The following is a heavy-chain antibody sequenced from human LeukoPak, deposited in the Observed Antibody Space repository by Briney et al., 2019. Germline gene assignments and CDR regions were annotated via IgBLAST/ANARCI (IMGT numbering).Heavy chain of an antibody. CDR2: MSYSGST. CDR3: ARVRWPQLGHFDY. J-gene: IGHJ4*02. D-gene: IGHD5-24*01. Sequence: SETLSLTCTVSGYSISSGYSWGWIRQPPGKGLEWIASMSYSGSTYYNPSLKSRVTISVDTSRNQFSLRLSSVTAADTAVYYCARVRWPQLGHFDYWGQGSLVTVSS. CDR1: GYSISSGYS. V-gene: IGHV4-38-2*02.